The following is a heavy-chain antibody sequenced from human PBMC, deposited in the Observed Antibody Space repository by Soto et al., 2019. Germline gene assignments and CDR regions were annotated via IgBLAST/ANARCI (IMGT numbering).Heavy chain of an antibody. Sequence: EVQLVESGGGLVQSGGSLRLSCAASGFTFSSYDMHWVRQATGKGLEWVSAIGTAGDTYYPGSVKGRFTISRENAKNSLYLQMNSLRAGDTAVYYCARGDVADAFDIWGQGTMVTVSS. CDR3: ARGDVADAFDI. CDR2: IGTAGDT. V-gene: IGHV3-13*04. CDR1: GFTFSSYD. J-gene: IGHJ3*02.